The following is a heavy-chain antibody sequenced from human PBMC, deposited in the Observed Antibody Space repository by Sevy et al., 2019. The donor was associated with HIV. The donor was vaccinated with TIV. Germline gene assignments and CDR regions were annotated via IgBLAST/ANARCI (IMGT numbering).Heavy chain of an antibody. D-gene: IGHD6-19*01. V-gene: IGHV3-9*01. CDR2: ISWNSGSI. CDR3: TKDMAVAGRDYYYGMDV. J-gene: IGHJ6*02. Sequence: GGSLRLSCAASGFTFDDYAMHWVRQAPGKGLEWVSGISWNSGSIGYADSVKGRFTISRDNAKNSLYLQMNSLRAEDTAVYYCTKDMAVAGRDYYYGMDVWGQGTTVTVSS. CDR1: GFTFDDYA.